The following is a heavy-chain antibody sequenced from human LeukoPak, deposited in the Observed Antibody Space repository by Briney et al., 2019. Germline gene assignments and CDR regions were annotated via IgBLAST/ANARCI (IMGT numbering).Heavy chain of an antibody. CDR3: AKDHRVGATPPRIDY. Sequence: GGSLRLSCAASGFTFSSYGMHWVRQAPGKGLEWVAVISYDGSNKYYADSVKGRFTISRDDSKNTLYLQMNSLRAEDTAVYYCAKDHRVGATPPRIDYWGQGTLVTVSS. J-gene: IGHJ4*02. CDR2: ISYDGSNK. CDR1: GFTFSSYG. D-gene: IGHD1-26*01. V-gene: IGHV3-30*18.